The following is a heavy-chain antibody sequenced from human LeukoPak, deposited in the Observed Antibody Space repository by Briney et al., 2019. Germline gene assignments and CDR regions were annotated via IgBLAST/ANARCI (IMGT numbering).Heavy chain of an antibody. V-gene: IGHV1-46*01. Sequence: ASVKVSCKASGYTFTSYYMHWVRQAPGQGLEWMGIINPSGGSTSYAQKFQGRVTMTRNTSISTAYMELSSLRSEDTAVYYCARAEDTYYDFWGQGTLVTVSS. J-gene: IGHJ4*02. CDR3: ARAEDTYYDF. CDR1: GYTFTSYY. D-gene: IGHD3-3*01. CDR2: INPSGGST.